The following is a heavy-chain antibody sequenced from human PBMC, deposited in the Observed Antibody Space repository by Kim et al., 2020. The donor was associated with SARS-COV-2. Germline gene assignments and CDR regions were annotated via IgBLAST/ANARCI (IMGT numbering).Heavy chain of an antibody. V-gene: IGHV1-18*01. CDR3: ARGLAQGSLSIRSERYGMDV. D-gene: IGHD5-12*01. J-gene: IGHJ6*02. Sequence: ASVKVSCKASGYTFSSYGISWVRQAPGQGLEWMGWISAYNGHTNYAQKLQGRVTKTTDTSTSTAYMELRSLRSDDTAVYYCARGLAQGSLSIRSERYGMDVWGQGTTVTVSS. CDR2: ISAYNGHT. CDR1: GYTFSSYG.